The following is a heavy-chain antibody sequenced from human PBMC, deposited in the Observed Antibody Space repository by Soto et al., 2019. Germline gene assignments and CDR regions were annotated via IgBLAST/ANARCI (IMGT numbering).Heavy chain of an antibody. D-gene: IGHD3-10*01. CDR3: VRDLNYKFFFDL. CDR1: GFTFSTYA. J-gene: IGHJ4*02. Sequence: EGQVVESGGDLVQPGDSLTISCAASGFTFSTYAMSWVRQPPGKGLEWVSGIHKTGTITFYADSVKGRFTISRDNSKNTLYLHMRSLRDGDTAVYYCVRDLNYKFFFDLWGQGTLVTVSS. CDR2: IHKTGTIT. V-gene: IGHV3-23*05.